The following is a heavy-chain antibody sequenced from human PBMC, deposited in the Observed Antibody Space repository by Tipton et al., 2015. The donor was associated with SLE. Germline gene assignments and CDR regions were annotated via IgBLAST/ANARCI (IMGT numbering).Heavy chain of an antibody. V-gene: IGHV4-38-2*01. CDR1: GYSISSAYY. J-gene: IGHJ6*03. CDR3: ARGSDFWSGYSYYMDV. D-gene: IGHD3-3*01. Sequence: TLSLTCAVSGYSISSAYYWGWIRQPPGKGLEWIGSMYHSGSTYYNPSLKSRVTISVDTSKNQFFLKLSSVTAADTAVYCCARGSDFWSGYSYYMDVWGKGTTVTVSS. CDR2: MYHSGST.